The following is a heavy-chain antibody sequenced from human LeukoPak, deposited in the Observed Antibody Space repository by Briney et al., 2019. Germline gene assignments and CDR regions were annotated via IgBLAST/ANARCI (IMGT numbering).Heavy chain of an antibody. Sequence: GGSLRLSCAASGFSVGTNYMTWVRQAPGKGLEWVSVIYSGDNSHYADSVKGRFTISRDTPKNTLFLQMNTLRAEDTAVYYCLRDLNWSLDQWGQGTLVTVSS. CDR1: GFSVGTNY. D-gene: IGHD1-20*01. J-gene: IGHJ4*02. V-gene: IGHV3-53*01. CDR2: IYSGDNS. CDR3: LRDLNWSLDQ.